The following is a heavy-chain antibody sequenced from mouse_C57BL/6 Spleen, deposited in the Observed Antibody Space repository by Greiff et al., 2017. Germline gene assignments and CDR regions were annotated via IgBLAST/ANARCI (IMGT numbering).Heavy chain of an antibody. J-gene: IGHJ3*01. CDR2: LDPSVSSP. CDR1: GYTFTSYW. V-gene: IGHV1-50*01. D-gene: IGHD2-2*01. CDR3: ARSDGYAGAY. Sequence: QVQLQQPGAELVTPGASVKLSCKASGYTFTSYWMQWVKLRPGQGLVWIGELDPSVSSPNYNPQFKGQATLTVDTSASTAYMQLSSLTSEDSAVYYCARSDGYAGAYWCQGTLVTVSA.